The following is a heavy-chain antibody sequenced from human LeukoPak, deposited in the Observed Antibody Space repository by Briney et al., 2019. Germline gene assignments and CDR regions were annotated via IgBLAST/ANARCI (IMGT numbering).Heavy chain of an antibody. J-gene: IGHJ6*02. CDR1: GGSISSSSYY. V-gene: IGHV4-39*01. Sequence: PSETLSLTCTVSGGSISSSSYYWGWIRQPPGKGLAWIGSIYYSGSTYYNPSLKSRVTISVDTSKNQFSLKLSSVTAADTAVYYCAGLWGVMGYYYGMDVWGQGTTVTVSS. D-gene: IGHD3-16*01. CDR2: IYYSGST. CDR3: AGLWGVMGYYYGMDV.